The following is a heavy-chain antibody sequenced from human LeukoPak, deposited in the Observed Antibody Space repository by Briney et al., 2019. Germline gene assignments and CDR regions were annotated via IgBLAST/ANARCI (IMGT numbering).Heavy chain of an antibody. V-gene: IGHV3-43*01. CDR2: ISWDGGST. J-gene: IGHJ4*02. CDR3: AKDSSSGGNYFDY. D-gene: IGHD6-6*01. CDR1: GFTFDDYT. Sequence: GGSLRLSCAASGFTFDDYTMHWVRQAPGKGLEWVSLISWDGGSTYYADSVKGRFTISGDNSKNSLYLQMNSLRTEDTALYYCAKDSSSGGNYFDYWGQGTLVTVSS.